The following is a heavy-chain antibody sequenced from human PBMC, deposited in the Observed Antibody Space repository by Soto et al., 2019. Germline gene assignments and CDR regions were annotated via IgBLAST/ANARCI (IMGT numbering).Heavy chain of an antibody. Sequence: PDTLSLTCTVSGVFISSYYWSWILQPPGKGLEWIGSIYYSGSTNYNPSLKSRVTISVDVSKNQFSLKLSSVTAADTAVFYCARHLGIAATVRAFDIWGQGTMVSVSS. D-gene: IGHD6-13*01. J-gene: IGHJ3*02. CDR1: GVFISSYY. V-gene: IGHV4-59*08. CDR2: IYYSGST. CDR3: ARHLGIAATVRAFDI.